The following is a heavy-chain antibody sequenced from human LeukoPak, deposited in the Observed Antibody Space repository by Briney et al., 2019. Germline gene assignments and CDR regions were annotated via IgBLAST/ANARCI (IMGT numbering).Heavy chain of an antibody. Sequence: SETLSLTCAVYGGSFSGYYWSWIRQPPGKGLEWIGYIYNSGSTNYNPSLKSRVTISVDTSKNQLSLKLSSVTAADTAVYYCARGYSYPDYWGQGTLVTVSS. D-gene: IGHD5-18*01. CDR3: ARGYSYPDY. V-gene: IGHV4-59*01. CDR1: GGSFSGYY. J-gene: IGHJ4*02. CDR2: IYNSGST.